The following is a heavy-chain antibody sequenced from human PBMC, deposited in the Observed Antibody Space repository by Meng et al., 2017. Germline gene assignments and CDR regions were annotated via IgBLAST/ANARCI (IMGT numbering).Heavy chain of an antibody. Sequence: QVPLVQAGAEVTKPGASVKVACKASDYTFTSYGISWVRQAPGQGLEWMGWSSAYNANTNYAQKLQGRVTMTTDTSTSTAYMELRSLRSDDTAVYYCARSIAVAGASYYYYGMDVWGQGTMVTVSS. CDR2: SSAYNANT. J-gene: IGHJ6*02. CDR3: ARSIAVAGASYYYYGMDV. D-gene: IGHD6-19*01. CDR1: DYTFTSYG. V-gene: IGHV1-18*01.